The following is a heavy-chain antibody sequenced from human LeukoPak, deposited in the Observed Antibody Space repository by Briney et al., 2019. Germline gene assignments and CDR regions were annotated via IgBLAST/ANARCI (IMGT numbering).Heavy chain of an antibody. CDR1: GFTFSSYA. Sequence: GGSLRLSCAGSGFTFSSYAMSWVRQAPGKGLEWVSAISETGGTTYDADSVKGRFTISRDNFKSTLYLQMNSLRAEDTAVYYCAKDTSIGRYCSNGVCSPFDYWGQGTLVTVSS. V-gene: IGHV3-23*01. D-gene: IGHD2-8*01. J-gene: IGHJ4*02. CDR2: ISETGGTT. CDR3: AKDTSIGRYCSNGVCSPFDY.